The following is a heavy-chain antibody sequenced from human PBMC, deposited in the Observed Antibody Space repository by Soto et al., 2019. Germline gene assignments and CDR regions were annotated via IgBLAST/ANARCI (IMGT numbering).Heavy chain of an antibody. V-gene: IGHV2-5*02. D-gene: IGHD3-22*01. J-gene: IGHJ4*02. CDR3: AHLNYYDSSGYYRDY. Sequence: QITLKESGPTLVKPTQTLTLTCTFSGFSLSTSGVGVGWIRQPPGKALEWLALIYWDDDKRYSPSLKSRLTITKDTSKNQVVLTMTNMDPVDTATYYCAHLNYYDSSGYYRDYWGQGTLVTVSS. CDR1: GFSLSTSGVG. CDR2: IYWDDDK.